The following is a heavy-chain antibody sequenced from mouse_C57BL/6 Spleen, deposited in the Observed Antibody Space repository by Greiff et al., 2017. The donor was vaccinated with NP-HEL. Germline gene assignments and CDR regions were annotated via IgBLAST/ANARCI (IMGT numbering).Heavy chain of an antibody. CDR3: ARVAYYSNLRAMDY. V-gene: IGHV5-4*01. J-gene: IGHJ4*01. Sequence: EVQLVESGGGLVKPGGSLKLSCAASGFTFSSYAMSWVRQTPEKRLEWVATISDGGSYTYYPDNVKGRFTISRDNAKNNLYLQMSHLKSEDTAMFYCARVAYYSNLRAMDYWGQGTSVTVSS. CDR2: ISDGGSYT. CDR1: GFTFSSYA. D-gene: IGHD2-5*01.